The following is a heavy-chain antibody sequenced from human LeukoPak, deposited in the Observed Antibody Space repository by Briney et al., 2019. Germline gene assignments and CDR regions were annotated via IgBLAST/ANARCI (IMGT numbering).Heavy chain of an antibody. D-gene: IGHD3-9*01. J-gene: IGHJ4*02. V-gene: IGHV3-7*01. CDR3: AREAPPCVLRYFDWLGGCSGTHPYYFDY. CDR1: GFTFSSYW. CDR2: IKQDGSEK. Sequence: GGSLRLSCAASGFTFSSYWMSWVRQAPGKGLEWVANIKQDGSEKYYVDSVKGRFTISRDNAKNSLYLQMNSLRAEDTAVYYCAREAPPCVLRYFDWLGGCSGTHPYYFDYWGQGTLVTVSS.